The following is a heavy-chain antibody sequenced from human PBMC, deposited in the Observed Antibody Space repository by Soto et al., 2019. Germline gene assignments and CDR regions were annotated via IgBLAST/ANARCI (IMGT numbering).Heavy chain of an antibody. V-gene: IGHV3-30-3*01. CDR2: ISYDGSNK. CDR1: GFTFSSYA. Sequence: GGSLRLSCAAPGFTFSSYAMHWVRQAPGKGLKWVAVISYDGSNKYYADSVKGRFTISRDNSKNTLYLQMNSLRAEDTAVYYCARDLDYWGQGTRVTISS. CDR3: ARDLDY. J-gene: IGHJ4*02.